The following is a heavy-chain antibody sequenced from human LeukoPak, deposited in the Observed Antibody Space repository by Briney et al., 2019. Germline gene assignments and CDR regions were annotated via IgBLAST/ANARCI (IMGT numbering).Heavy chain of an antibody. V-gene: IGHV3-11*01. CDR2: ISSSGSTI. CDR1: GFTFSGYY. J-gene: IGHJ6*03. Sequence: GGSLRLSCAASGFTFSGYYMSWIRQAPGKGLEWVSYISSSGSTIYYADSVKGRFTISRDNAKNSLYLQMNSLRAEDTAVYYCARYSCYEDCYYYYMDVWGKGTTVTVSS. D-gene: IGHD2-15*01. CDR3: ARYSCYEDCYYYYMDV.